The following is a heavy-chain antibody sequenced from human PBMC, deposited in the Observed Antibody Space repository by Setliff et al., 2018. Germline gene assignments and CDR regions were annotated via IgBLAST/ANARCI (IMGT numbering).Heavy chain of an antibody. V-gene: IGHV3-23*01. CDR1: GFTFSTYA. Sequence: GESLRLSCAASGFTFSTYAINWVRQAPGKGLEWVSAISGSGGATYYTDSVKGRFTISRDNSKNTLYLQMNSLSAEDTAVYYCAKDGIALMVYAILADCWGQGTLVTVSS. D-gene: IGHD2-8*01. CDR3: AKDGIALMVYAILADC. J-gene: IGHJ4*02. CDR2: ISGSGGAT.